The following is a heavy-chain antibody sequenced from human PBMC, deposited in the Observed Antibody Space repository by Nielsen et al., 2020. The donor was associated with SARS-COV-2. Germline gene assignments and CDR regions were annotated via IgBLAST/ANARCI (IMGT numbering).Heavy chain of an antibody. CDR3: ARADVEMATIIS. J-gene: IGHJ5*02. CDR2: ISSSGSTI. CDR1: GFTFSDYY. V-gene: IGHV3-11*01. Sequence: GESLKISRAASGFTFSDYYMSWIRQAPGKGLEWVSYISSSGSTIYYADSVKGRFTISRDNAKNSLYLQMNSLRAEDTAVYYCARADVEMATIISWGQGTLVTVSS. D-gene: IGHD5-24*01.